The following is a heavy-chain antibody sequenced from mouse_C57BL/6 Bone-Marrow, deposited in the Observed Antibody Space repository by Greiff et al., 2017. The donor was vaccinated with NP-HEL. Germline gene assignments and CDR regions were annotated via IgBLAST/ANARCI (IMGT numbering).Heavy chain of an antibody. Sequence: VQLQQSGPELVKPGASVKISCKASGYTFTDYYMNWVKQSHGKSLEWIGDINPNNGGTSYNQKFKGKATLTVDKSSSTAYMELRSLTSEDSAVYYCAREELTGTWFAYWGQGTLVTVSA. CDR2: INPNNGGT. CDR3: AREELTGTWFAY. D-gene: IGHD4-1*01. CDR1: GYTFTDYY. J-gene: IGHJ3*01. V-gene: IGHV1-26*01.